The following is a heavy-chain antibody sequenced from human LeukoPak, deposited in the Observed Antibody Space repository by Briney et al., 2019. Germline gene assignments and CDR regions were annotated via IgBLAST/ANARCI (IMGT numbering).Heavy chain of an antibody. J-gene: IGHJ4*02. Sequence: SGTLSLTCAVSGGSISSSNWWSWVRQPPGKGLEWIGEIYHSGSTNYNPSLKSRVTISVDTSKNQFSLKLSSVTAADTAVYYCARRGSYYKRELDYWGQGTLVTVSS. V-gene: IGHV4-4*02. CDR3: ARRGSYYKRELDY. CDR1: GGSISSSNW. CDR2: IYHSGST. D-gene: IGHD3-10*01.